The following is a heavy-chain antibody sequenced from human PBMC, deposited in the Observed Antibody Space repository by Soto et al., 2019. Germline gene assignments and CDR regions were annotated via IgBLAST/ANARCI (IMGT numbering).Heavy chain of an antibody. J-gene: IGHJ4*02. D-gene: IGHD2-2*01. CDR1: GGSLGTGDYY. CDR3: ARGEPFDYSSAWHIY. CDR2: IYSSGTT. V-gene: IGHV4-30-4*01. Sequence: PSETLSLTCTVSGGSLGTGDYYWSWIRQSPGKGLEWIGYIYSSGTTYYNASPKSRVSMSMDTSKNQFSLKLSSVTAADTAVYFCARGEPFDYSSAWHIYWGRGTLVTVSS.